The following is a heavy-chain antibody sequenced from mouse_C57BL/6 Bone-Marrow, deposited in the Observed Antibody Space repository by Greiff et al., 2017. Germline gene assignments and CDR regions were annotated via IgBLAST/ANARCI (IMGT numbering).Heavy chain of an antibody. V-gene: IGHV1-52*01. CDR2: IDPSDSET. J-gene: IGHJ1*03. D-gene: IGHD1-1*01. Sequence: VQLKQPGAELVRPGSSVKLSCKASGYTFTSYWMHWVKQRPIQGLEWIGNIDPSDSETHYNQKFKDKATLTVDKSSSTAYMQLSSLTSEDSAVYYCAREYYGSSSWYFDVWGTGTTVTVSS. CDR1: GYTFTSYW. CDR3: AREYYGSSSWYFDV.